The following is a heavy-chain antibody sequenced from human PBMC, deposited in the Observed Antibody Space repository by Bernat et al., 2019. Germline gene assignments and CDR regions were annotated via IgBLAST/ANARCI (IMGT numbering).Heavy chain of an antibody. Sequence: EVQLVESGGGLVQPGGSLRLSCAASGFTFSDYSMNWVRQAPGKGLEWVSYISSSSSAMYYADSVKGRLTISRDNAKNSLYLHMNSLRDEDTAVYYCARIRGASNYDGWGQGTLVTVSS. CDR1: GFTFSDYS. D-gene: IGHD4-11*01. J-gene: IGHJ4*02. CDR3: ARIRGASNYDG. V-gene: IGHV3-48*02. CDR2: ISSSSSAM.